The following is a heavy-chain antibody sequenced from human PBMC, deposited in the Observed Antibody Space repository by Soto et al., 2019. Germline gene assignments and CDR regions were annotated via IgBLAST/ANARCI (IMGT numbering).Heavy chain of an antibody. J-gene: IGHJ6*02. D-gene: IGHD3-10*01. Sequence: SETLSLTCTVSGGSISSSSYYWGWIRQPPGKGLEWIGSIYYSGSTYYNPSLKSRVTISVDTSKNQFSLKLSSVTAADTAVYYCARHGSGSYTHYSYGMDVWGQGITLPVS. CDR3: ARHGSGSYTHYSYGMDV. V-gene: IGHV4-39*01. CDR2: IYYSGST. CDR1: GGSISSSSYY.